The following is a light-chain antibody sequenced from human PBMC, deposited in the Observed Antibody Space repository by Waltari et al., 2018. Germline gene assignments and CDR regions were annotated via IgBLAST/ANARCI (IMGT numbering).Light chain of an antibody. CDR2: EVS. J-gene: IGLJ2*01. Sequence: QSALTQPASVSGSPGQSITISCTGPSSDVGAYNYASWYQQHPGKAPKLIIYEVSNRPSGVSNRFSGSKSGNTASLSISGLQAEDEADYYCSSYTTSSTLLFGGGTKLTVL. CDR3: SSYTTSSTLL. V-gene: IGLV2-14*01. CDR1: SSDVGAYNY.